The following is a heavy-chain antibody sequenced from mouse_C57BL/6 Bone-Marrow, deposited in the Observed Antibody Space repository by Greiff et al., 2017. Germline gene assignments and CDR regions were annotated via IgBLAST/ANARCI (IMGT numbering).Heavy chain of an antibody. V-gene: IGHV1-55*01. D-gene: IGHD1-1*01. CDR1: GYTFTSYW. J-gene: IGHJ2*01. Sequence: VQLQQPGAELVKPGASVKMSCKASGYTFTSYWITWVKQRPGQGLEWIGDIYPGSGSTNYNEKFKSKATLTVDTSSSTAYMQLSSRTSEDSAVYYCAREEMTTVVAPFDYWGQGTTLTVSS. CDR2: IYPGSGST. CDR3: AREEMTTVVAPFDY.